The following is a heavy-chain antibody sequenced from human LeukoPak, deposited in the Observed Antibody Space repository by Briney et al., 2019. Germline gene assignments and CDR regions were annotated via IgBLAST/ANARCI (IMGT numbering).Heavy chain of an antibody. CDR3: AKIPWYYDSSGYSLDY. CDR2: ISYDGSNK. V-gene: IGHV3-30*18. CDR1: GFTFSSYG. Sequence: GRSLRLSCAASGFTFSSYGMHWVRQAPGKGPEGVAVISYDGSNKYYADSVKGRFTISRDNSKNTLYLQMNSLRAEDTAVYYCAKIPWYYDSSGYSLDYWGQGTLVTVSS. D-gene: IGHD3-22*01. J-gene: IGHJ4*02.